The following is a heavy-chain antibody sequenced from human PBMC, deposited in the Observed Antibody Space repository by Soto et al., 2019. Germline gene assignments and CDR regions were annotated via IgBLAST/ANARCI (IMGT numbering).Heavy chain of an antibody. CDR2: IYYSGST. CDR3: ARVKTGSYFDY. J-gene: IGHJ4*02. V-gene: IGHV4-59*01. D-gene: IGHD3-10*01. Sequence: QVQLQESGPGLVKPSETLPLTCTVSGGSISSYYWSWIRQPPGKGLEWIGYIYYSGSTNYNPSLKSRVTISVDTSKNQFSLKLSSVTAADTAVYYCARVKTGSYFDYWGQGTLVTVSS. CDR1: GGSISSYY.